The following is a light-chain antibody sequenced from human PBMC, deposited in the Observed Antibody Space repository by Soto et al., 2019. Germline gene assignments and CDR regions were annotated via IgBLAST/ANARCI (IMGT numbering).Light chain of an antibody. CDR3: QHFGGTTFT. CDR2: GAS. Sequence: EIVLTQSPGTLSWSPGEGATLSCRASQSVSSSYIAWYQQRPGQTPSLLIYGASTRATGIPDRFSGSGSGTHCTLTISRLEPGDFAVYYCQHFGGTTFTFGQGTRLE. CDR1: QSVSSSY. V-gene: IGKV3-20*01. J-gene: IGKJ5*01.